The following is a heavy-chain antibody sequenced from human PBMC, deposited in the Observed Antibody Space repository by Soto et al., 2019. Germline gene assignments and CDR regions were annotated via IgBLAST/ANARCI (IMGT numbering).Heavy chain of an antibody. CDR2: IWYDGSNK. J-gene: IGHJ3*02. V-gene: IGHV3-33*01. CDR1: GFTFSSYG. D-gene: IGHD6-19*01. CDR3: ARDPGAVAGFDAFDI. Sequence: GGSLRLSCAASGFTFSSYGMHWVRQAPGKGLEWVAVIWYDGSNKYYADSVKGRFTISRDNSKNTLYLQMNSLRAEDTAVYYCARDPGAVAGFDAFDIWGQGTMVTVSS.